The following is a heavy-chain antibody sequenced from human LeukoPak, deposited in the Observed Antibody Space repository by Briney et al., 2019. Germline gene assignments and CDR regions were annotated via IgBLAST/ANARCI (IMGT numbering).Heavy chain of an antibody. CDR3: AREILGGFNPGAY. D-gene: IGHD1-14*01. J-gene: IGHJ4*02. Sequence: SETLSLTCTVSLDSTTSNFWSWVRQPPGKGLEWIGEIHRSGSPNYNPSLQSRVTISIDRSRNQTALELSSVTAADTAVYYCAREILGGFNPGAYWGQGTLVTVSS. CDR2: IHRSGSP. CDR1: LDSTTSNF. V-gene: IGHV4-4*02.